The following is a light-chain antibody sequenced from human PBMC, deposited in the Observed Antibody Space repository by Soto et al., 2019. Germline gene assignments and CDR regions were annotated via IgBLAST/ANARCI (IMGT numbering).Light chain of an antibody. Sequence: EIVMTQSPATLSVSPVERVTLSCRASESLSTYLAWYQQKPGQAPRLLIYGAYTKATGIPARFSGSGSATELTLTISSLQSEDFAVYYCQSSNDWPFTFGQGTKLEI. CDR2: GAY. CDR3: QSSNDWPFT. J-gene: IGKJ2*01. CDR1: ESLSTY. V-gene: IGKV3-15*01.